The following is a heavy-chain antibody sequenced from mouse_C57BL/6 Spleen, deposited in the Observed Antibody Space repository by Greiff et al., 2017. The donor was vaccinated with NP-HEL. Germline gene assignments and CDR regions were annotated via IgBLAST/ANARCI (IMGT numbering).Heavy chain of an antibody. J-gene: IGHJ4*01. V-gene: IGHV1-53*01. D-gene: IGHD1-1*01. CDR3: SREFIATYYAMDY. CDR2: INPSNGGT. CDR1: GYTFTSYW. Sequence: HVQLQQPGTELVKPGASVKLSCKASGYTFTSYWMHWVKQRPGQGLEWIGNINPSNGGTNYNEKFKSKATLTVDKSSSTAYMQLSSLTSEDSAVYDCSREFIATYYAMDYWGQGTSVTVSS.